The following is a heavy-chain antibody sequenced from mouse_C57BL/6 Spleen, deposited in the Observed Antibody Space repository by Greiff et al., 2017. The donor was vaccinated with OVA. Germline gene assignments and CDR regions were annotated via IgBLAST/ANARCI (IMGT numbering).Heavy chain of an antibody. CDR2: IRLKSDNYAT. J-gene: IGHJ1*03. CDR3: TEYYGSRSYWYFDV. Sequence: EVKLEESGGGLVQPGGSMKLSCVASGFTFSNYWMNWVRQSPEKGLEWVAQIRLKSDNYATHYAESVKGRFTISRDDYKSSVYLKMNNLMAEDTGIYYCTEYYGSRSYWYFDVWGTGTTVTVSS. V-gene: IGHV6-3*01. D-gene: IGHD1-1*01. CDR1: GFTFSNYW.